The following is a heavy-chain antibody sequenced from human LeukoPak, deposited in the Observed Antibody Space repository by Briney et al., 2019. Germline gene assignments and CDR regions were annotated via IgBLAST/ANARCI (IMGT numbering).Heavy chain of an antibody. CDR3: ARAYYYYYYMDV. CDR1: GYTFSSYD. J-gene: IGHJ6*03. Sequence: ASVKVSCKASGYTFSSYDINWVRQATGQGLEWMGWMNPNSGNTGYAQKFQGRVNITRNTSISTAYVELSSLRSEDSAVYYCARAYYYYYYMDVWGKGTTVTVSS. V-gene: IGHV1-8*03. CDR2: MNPNSGNT.